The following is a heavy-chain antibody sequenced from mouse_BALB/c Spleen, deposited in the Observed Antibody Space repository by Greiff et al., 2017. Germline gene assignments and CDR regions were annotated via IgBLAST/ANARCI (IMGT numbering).Heavy chain of an antibody. CDR2: IRSKSNNYAT. CDR3: VRRGGLPYAMDY. J-gene: IGHJ4*01. Sequence: EVQRVESGGGLVQPKGSLKLSCAASGFTFNTYAMNWVRQAPGKGLEWVAPIRSKSNNYATYYADSVKDRFTISRDDSQSMLYLQMNNLKTEDTAMYYCVRRGGLPYAMDYWGQGTSVTVSS. CDR1: GFTFNTYA. V-gene: IGHV10-1*02. D-gene: IGHD2-4*01.